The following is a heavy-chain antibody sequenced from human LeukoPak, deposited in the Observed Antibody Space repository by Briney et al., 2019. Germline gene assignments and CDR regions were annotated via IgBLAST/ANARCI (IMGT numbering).Heavy chain of an antibody. CDR1: GYTFTSYD. V-gene: IGHV1-8*01. J-gene: IGHJ3*02. Sequence: ASVKVSCKASGYTFTSYDINWVRQASGQGLEWMGWMNPNTGHTGFAQKFQGRVTMTRNTSMSTAYMELSSLSSDDTAVYYCAREKDEDAFDIWGQGTMVTVSS. CDR3: AREKDEDAFDI. D-gene: IGHD5-24*01. CDR2: MNPNTGHT.